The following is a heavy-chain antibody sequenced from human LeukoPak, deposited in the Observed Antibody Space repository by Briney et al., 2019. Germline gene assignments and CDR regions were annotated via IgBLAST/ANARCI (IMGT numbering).Heavy chain of an antibody. J-gene: IGHJ4*02. CDR1: GYTFTSYY. V-gene: IGHV1-46*01. CDR2: INPSGGST. Sequence: ASVKVSCKASGYTFTSYYMHWVRQAPGQGLEWMGIINPSGGSTSYAQKFQGRVTTTRDMSTSTVYMELSSLRSEDTAVYYCATAPTRTTFDYWGQGTLVTVSS. CDR3: ATAPTRTTFDY. D-gene: IGHD2-2*01.